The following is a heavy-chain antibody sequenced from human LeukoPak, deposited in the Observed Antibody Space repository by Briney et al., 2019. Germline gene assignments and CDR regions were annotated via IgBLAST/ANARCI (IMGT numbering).Heavy chain of an antibody. CDR3: GDLGSAGTDH. J-gene: IGHJ4*02. CDR2: VRNKADGYTT. CDR1: GFTFSPHY. D-gene: IGHD3-10*01. V-gene: IGHV3-72*01. Sequence: GGSLRLSCVASGFTFSPHYMDWVRQSPGQGLEWVGLVRNKADGYTTIYAASVKGRFTISRDDSTNSVYLQMDSLKTEDTAVYYCGDLGSAGTDHWGQGTLVTVSS.